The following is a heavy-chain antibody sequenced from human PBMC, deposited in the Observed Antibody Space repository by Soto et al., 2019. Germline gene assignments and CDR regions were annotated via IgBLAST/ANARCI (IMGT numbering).Heavy chain of an antibody. CDR1: GFILNNYA. CDR2: IGGPDGDSDGVP. D-gene: IGHD7-27*01. Sequence: VQLLESGGDLVQPGGSLRLSCVASGFILNNYAMSWVRQAPGKGLEWVSTIGGPDGDSDGVPWYEDSVKGRFTISRYSSANTLFLHMDNLRAEDSALYYCVKRGRNWGAFDFWGQGTTVVVSS. V-gene: IGHV3-23*01. J-gene: IGHJ3*01. CDR3: VKRGRNWGAFDF.